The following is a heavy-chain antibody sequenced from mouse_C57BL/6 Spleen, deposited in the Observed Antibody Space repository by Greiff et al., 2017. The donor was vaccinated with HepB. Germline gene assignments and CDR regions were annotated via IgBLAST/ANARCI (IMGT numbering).Heavy chain of an antibody. D-gene: IGHD2-1*01. Sequence: EVKLQQSGPELVKPGASVKISCKASGYTFTDYYMNWVKQSHGKSLEWIGDINPNNGGTSYNQKFKGKATLTVDKSSSTAYMELRSLTSEDSAVYYCASRGNLDYFDYWGQGTTLTVSS. V-gene: IGHV1-26*01. J-gene: IGHJ2*01. CDR3: ASRGNLDYFDY. CDR1: GYTFTDYY. CDR2: INPNNGGT.